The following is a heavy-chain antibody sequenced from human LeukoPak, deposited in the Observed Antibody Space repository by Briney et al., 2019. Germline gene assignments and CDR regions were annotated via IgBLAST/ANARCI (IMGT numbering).Heavy chain of an antibody. V-gene: IGHV3-23*01. J-gene: IGHJ4*02. CDR2: ISGSGGST. D-gene: IGHD3-10*01. CDR1: GFTFSSYG. Sequence: HSGGTLRLSCAASGFTFSSYGMSWVRQAPGRGLEWVSAISGSGGSTYYADSVKGRFTISRDNSKNTLYLQMNSLRAEDTAVYYCAKIGFGELTRPKYYFDYWGQGTLVTVSS. CDR3: AKIGFGELTRPKYYFDY.